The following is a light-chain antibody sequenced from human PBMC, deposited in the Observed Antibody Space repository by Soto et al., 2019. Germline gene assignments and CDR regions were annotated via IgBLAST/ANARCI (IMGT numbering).Light chain of an antibody. J-gene: IGLJ2*01. CDR3: SSYTRSTTI. Sequence: QSALAQPASVSGSPGQLVTISCTGTSSDYVSWYQQCPGKAPRLLIYDATNRPSGVSDRFSGSKSGNTASLTISGLQAEDEADYYCSSYTRSTTIFGGGTKLTVL. CDR2: DAT. V-gene: IGLV2-14*01. CDR1: SSDY.